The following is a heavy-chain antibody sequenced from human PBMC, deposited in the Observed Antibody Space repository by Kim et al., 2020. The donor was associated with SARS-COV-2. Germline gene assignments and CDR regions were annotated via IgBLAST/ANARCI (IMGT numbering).Heavy chain of an antibody. V-gene: IGHV4-34*01. CDR2: INHSGST. CDR3: SRGGGIAAAGGMDV. CDR1: GGSFSGYY. D-gene: IGHD6-13*01. J-gene: IGHJ6*02. Sequence: SGTLSLTCAVYGGSFSGYYWSWIRQPPGKGLEWIGEINHSGSTNYNPSLKSRVTISVDTSKNQFSLKLSPVTAADTAVYYWSRGGGIAAAGGMDVWGQG.